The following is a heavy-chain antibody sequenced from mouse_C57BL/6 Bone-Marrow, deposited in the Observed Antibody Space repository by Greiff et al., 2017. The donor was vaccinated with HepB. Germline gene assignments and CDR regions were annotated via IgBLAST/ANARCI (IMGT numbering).Heavy chain of an antibody. CDR1: GYTFTSYG. CDR3: AKIYYGNYEGVDFDY. D-gene: IGHD2-1*01. Sequence: VKLQESGAELARPGASVKLSCKASGYTFTSYGISWVKQRTGQGLEWIGEIYPRSGNTYYNEKFKGKATLTADKSSSTAYMELRSLTSEDSAVYFCAKIYYGNYEGVDFDYWGQGTTLTVSS. CDR2: IYPRSGNT. V-gene: IGHV1-81*01. J-gene: IGHJ2*01.